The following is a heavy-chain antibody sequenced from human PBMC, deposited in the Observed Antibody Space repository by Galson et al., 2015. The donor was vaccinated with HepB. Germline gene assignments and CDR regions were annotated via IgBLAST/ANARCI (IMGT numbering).Heavy chain of an antibody. CDR1: EYNFTSYW. D-gene: IGHD6-25*01. CDR2: IYLGDSDT. Sequence: QSGAEVKKPGGSLKISCKGSEYNFTSYWIAWVRQKPGKGLEWMGIIYLGDSDTRYSPSFQGQVSISADKSISTAYLKWSSLKASDTAMYYCARRGGRPAKVDDYGMDVWGQGTTVTVS. J-gene: IGHJ6*02. V-gene: IGHV5-51*03. CDR3: ARRGGRPAKVDDYGMDV.